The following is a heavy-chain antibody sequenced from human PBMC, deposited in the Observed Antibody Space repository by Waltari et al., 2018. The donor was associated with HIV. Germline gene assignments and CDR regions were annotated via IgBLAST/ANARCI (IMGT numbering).Heavy chain of an antibody. CDR2: FDPEDGET. CDR1: GSTPTEFS. CDR3: ATEGRAGATGLIGY. D-gene: IGHD1-26*01. Sequence: QVQLVQSGADVKKPRASVKVSCKVSGSTPTEFSMPWVRQAPGKGLEWMGGFDPEDGETIYAQKFQGRVTMTEDTSTDTAYMELSSLRSEDTAVYYCATEGRAGATGLIGYWGQGTLVTVSS. V-gene: IGHV1-24*01. J-gene: IGHJ4*02.